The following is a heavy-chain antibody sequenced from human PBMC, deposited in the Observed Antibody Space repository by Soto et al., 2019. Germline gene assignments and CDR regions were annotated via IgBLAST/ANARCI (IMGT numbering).Heavy chain of an antibody. CDR2: IYYSGST. CDR3: ARRVWGSWELNWFDP. Sequence: QLQLQESGPGLVKPSETLSLTCTVSGGSISSSSYYWGWIRQPPGKGLEWIGSIYYSGSTYYNPSLKSRVPXSXXXSXHHFSPQLSSVTAADTAVYYCARRVWGSWELNWFDPWGQGTLVTVSS. J-gene: IGHJ5*02. V-gene: IGHV4-39*02. D-gene: IGHD3-16*01. CDR1: GGSISSSSYY.